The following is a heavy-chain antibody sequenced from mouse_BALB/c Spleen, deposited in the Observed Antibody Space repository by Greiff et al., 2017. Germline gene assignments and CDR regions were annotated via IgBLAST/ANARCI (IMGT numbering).Heavy chain of an antibody. Sequence: EVQVVESGGGLVQPGGSLKLSCAASGFTFSSYTMSWVRQTPEKRLEWVAYISNGGGSTYYPDTVKGRFTISRDNAKNTLYLQMSSLKSEDTAMYYCARDGNPYAMDYWGQGTSVTVSS. CDR1: GFTFSSYT. CDR3: ARDGNPYAMDY. V-gene: IGHV5-12-2*01. D-gene: IGHD2-1*01. J-gene: IGHJ4*01. CDR2: ISNGGGST.